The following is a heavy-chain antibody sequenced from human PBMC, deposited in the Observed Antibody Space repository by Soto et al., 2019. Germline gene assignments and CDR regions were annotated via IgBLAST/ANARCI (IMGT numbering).Heavy chain of an antibody. V-gene: IGHV3-33*01. CDR2: IWYDGTKK. CDR3: ARDQLYYNDISGRPLNAFDV. D-gene: IGHD3-22*01. CDR1: GFTFTTYG. J-gene: IGHJ3*01. Sequence: PGGSLRLSCATSGFTFTTYGFHWVRQAPGKGLEWVAVIWYDGTKKYYAESVKGRFTISRDNSKNSLYLQMNSLRAEDTAVYYCARDQLYYNDISGRPLNAFDVWGQGTMVTVSS.